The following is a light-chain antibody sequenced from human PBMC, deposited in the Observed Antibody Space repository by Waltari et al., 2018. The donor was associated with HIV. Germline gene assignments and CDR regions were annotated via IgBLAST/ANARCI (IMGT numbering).Light chain of an antibody. CDR1: RSLLLTSNNNNY. V-gene: IGKV4-1*01. Sequence: DIVMTQSPDSLLVSVGARAPITCSSSRSLLLTSNNNNYLAWYQVKAGQPPKTLIYWTSVRDSGVPDRFSGGGSGTDFTLAINDVQAEDVALYYCQQYFSLPPTFGQGT. J-gene: IGKJ2*01. CDR3: QQYFSLPPT. CDR2: WTS.